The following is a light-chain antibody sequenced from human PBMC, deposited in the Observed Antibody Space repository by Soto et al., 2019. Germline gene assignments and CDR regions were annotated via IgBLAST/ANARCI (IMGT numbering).Light chain of an antibody. J-gene: IGLJ3*02. V-gene: IGLV2-14*02. Sequence: QSVLTQPASVSGSPGQSITISCTGTSSDVGSYNLVSWYQQYPGKAPKVIIYEGNKRPSGVSNRFSGSKSGNTASLTISGLQAEDEADYFCSSYTTTNTLWVFGGGTKLTVL. CDR2: EGN. CDR3: SSYTTTNTLWV. CDR1: SSDVGSYNL.